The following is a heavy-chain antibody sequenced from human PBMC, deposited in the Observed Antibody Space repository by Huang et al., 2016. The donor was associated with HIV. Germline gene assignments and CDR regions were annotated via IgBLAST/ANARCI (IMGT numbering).Heavy chain of an antibody. J-gene: IGHJ1*01. Sequence: QVRLEQWGAGLLKPSETLSLTSAVYGGSFSGYQWSWIRQSPGKGLERIGEIKHSGGPTYNPSLKSRVTISGDMSKNQFSLKMTSLTVTDTAVYFCARGLRFCRGGDCFPTHFQHWSQG. V-gene: IGHV4-34*02. D-gene: IGHD2-21*02. CDR1: GGSFSGYQ. CDR2: IKHSGGP. CDR3: ARGLRFCRGGDCFPTHFQH.